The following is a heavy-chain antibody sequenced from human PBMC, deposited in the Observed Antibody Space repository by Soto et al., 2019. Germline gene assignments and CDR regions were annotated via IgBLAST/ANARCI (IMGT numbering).Heavy chain of an antibody. V-gene: IGHV3-23*01. Sequence: GGSLRLSCAASGFTFSSYAMSWVRQAPGKGLEWVSAISGSGGSTYYADSLKGRFTISRDNSKNTLYLQMNSLRAEDTAVYYCAKGATISPTDTYYDFWSGYYYYYGMDVWGPGTTVTVSS. D-gene: IGHD3-3*01. J-gene: IGHJ6*02. CDR1: GFTFSSYA. CDR3: AKGATISPTDTYYDFWSGYYYYYGMDV. CDR2: ISGSGGST.